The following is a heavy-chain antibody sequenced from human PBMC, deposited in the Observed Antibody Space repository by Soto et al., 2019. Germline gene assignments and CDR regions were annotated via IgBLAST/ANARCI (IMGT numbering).Heavy chain of an antibody. CDR3: ARQGSWPYYYYGLDV. J-gene: IGHJ6*02. CDR2: ISTYNGDT. D-gene: IGHD1-26*01. Sequence: QVQLVQSGPEVEKPGASVKVSCEASGYTFTTSGISWVRQAPGQGLEWMGWISTYNGDTNSAQKFQGRVTMTADTSTGTVYMELMSLKSDDTAVYYCARQGSWPYYYYGLDVWGQGTTVTVSS. V-gene: IGHV1-18*01. CDR1: GYTFTTSG.